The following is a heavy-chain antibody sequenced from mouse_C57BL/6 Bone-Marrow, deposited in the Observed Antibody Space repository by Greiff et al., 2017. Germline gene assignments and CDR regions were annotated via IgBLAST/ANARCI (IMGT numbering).Heavy chain of an antibody. CDR1: GFTFSSYA. CDR3: ARGGYLSWFAY. Sequence: EVKVVESGGGLVKPGGSLKLSCAASGFTFSSYAMSWVRQTPEKRLAWVATISDGGSYTYYPDNVKGRFTISRDNAKSNLYLQMSHLKSEDTAMYYCARGGYLSWFAYWGQGTLVTVSA. D-gene: IGHD2-3*01. V-gene: IGHV5-4*03. CDR2: ISDGGSYT. J-gene: IGHJ3*01.